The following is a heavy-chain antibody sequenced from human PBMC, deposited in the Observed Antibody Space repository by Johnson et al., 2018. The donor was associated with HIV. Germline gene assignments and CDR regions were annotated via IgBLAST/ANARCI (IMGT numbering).Heavy chain of an antibody. J-gene: IGHJ3*02. V-gene: IGHV3-11*04. Sequence: QVQLVESGGGLVKPGGSLRLSCAASGFTFSDYYMSWIRQAPGKGLEWVSGINWNGGSTGYADSVKGRFTISRDNTKNSLYLEMNSLRAEDTAVYYCASGAYYDFWSGLAHAFDIWGQGTMVTVSS. CDR3: ASGAYYDFWSGLAHAFDI. D-gene: IGHD3-3*01. CDR1: GFTFSDYY. CDR2: INWNGGST.